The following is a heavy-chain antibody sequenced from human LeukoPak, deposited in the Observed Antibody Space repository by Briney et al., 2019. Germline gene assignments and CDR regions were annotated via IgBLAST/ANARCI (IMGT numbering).Heavy chain of an antibody. CDR1: GYTFTGYY. CDR3: ARALYGGTSATFDY. V-gene: IGHV1-2*02. CDR2: INPNSGGT. D-gene: IGHD4-23*01. Sequence: ASVKVSCKASGYTFTGYYMHWVRQAPGQRLEWMGWINPNSGGTYYAQKFQGRVTMTSDTSISTAYMELSRLRSDKTAVYYCARALYGGTSATFDYWGQGTLVTVSS. J-gene: IGHJ4*02.